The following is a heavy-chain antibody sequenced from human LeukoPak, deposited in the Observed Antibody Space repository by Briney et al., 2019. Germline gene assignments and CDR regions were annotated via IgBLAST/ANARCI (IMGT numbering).Heavy chain of an antibody. Sequence: GGSLRLSCAASGFTFSDYYMSWIRQAPGKGLEWVSYISSSGSTIYYADSVKGRFTISRDNAKSSLYLQMNSLRAEDTAVYYCARDPSYSSPGDYYMDVWGKGTTVTVSS. CDR1: GFTFSDYY. D-gene: IGHD6-13*01. CDR3: ARDPSYSSPGDYYMDV. J-gene: IGHJ6*03. CDR2: ISSSGSTI. V-gene: IGHV3-11*01.